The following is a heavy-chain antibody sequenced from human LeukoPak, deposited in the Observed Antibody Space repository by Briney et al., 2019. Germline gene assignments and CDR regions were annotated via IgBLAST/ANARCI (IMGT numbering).Heavy chain of an antibody. D-gene: IGHD3-10*02. J-gene: IGHJ4*02. V-gene: IGHV3-66*01. CDR3: ARGGGYVPRGSLDY. Sequence: GSLRLSCAASGFTVSSNYMSWVRPAPGKGLACVSVIYTGGSTYYADSVKDRFTISRDNSKNTLYLQMNILRAEDTAIYYCARGGGYVPRGSLDYWGQGTLVTVSS. CDR1: GFTVSSNY. CDR2: IYTGGST.